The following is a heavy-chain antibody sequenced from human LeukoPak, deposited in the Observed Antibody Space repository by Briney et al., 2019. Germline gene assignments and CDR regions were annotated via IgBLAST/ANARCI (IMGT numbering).Heavy chain of an antibody. CDR2: ISWNSGSI. D-gene: IGHD2-2*02. CDR1: GVSFYDYA. J-gene: IGHJ5*02. Sequence: PGGCLRVSCAASGVSFYDYAMHWGRHAPGEGLGWVSGISWNSGSIGYADSVKGRFTLSRHNHKHSLYLQMNSLRDEDTALYYCAKDMKVVPAAISGALWFDHWGQGTLVTVSS. CDR3: AKDMKVVPAAISGALWFDH. V-gene: IGHV3-9*01.